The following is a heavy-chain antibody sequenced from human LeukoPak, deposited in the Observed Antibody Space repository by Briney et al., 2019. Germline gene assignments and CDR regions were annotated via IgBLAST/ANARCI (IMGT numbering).Heavy chain of an antibody. V-gene: IGHV1-8*01. D-gene: IGHD5-24*01. Sequence: ASVNVSCKSSVYTFTIYDINWVRQATGQGLEWMGWMNPNSGNTGYAQKFQGRVTMTRNTSISTAYMELSSLRSEDTAVYYCARGGPRDGYNLDYWGQGTLVTVSS. CDR1: VYTFTIYD. CDR3: ARGGPRDGYNLDY. J-gene: IGHJ4*02. CDR2: MNPNSGNT.